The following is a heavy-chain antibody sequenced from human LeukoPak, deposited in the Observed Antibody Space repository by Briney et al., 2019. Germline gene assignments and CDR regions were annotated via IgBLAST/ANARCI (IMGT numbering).Heavy chain of an antibody. CDR3: AKDLKATIPVD. CDR1: GFTFSSYA. CDR2: ISGSGGST. J-gene: IGHJ4*02. D-gene: IGHD5-12*01. V-gene: IGHV3-23*01. Sequence: GGSLRLSCAASGFTFSSYAMTWVRQAPGKGLEWVSAISGSGGSTYNADSVKGRFTISRDNSKNMLYLQMNSLRVEDTAVYYCAKDLKATIPVDWGQGTLVTVSS.